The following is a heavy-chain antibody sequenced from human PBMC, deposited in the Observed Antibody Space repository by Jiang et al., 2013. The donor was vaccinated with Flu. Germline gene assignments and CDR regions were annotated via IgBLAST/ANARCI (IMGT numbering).Heavy chain of an antibody. J-gene: IGHJ4*02. V-gene: IGHV4-59*08. CDR1: GDSISSHF. Sequence: LVESGPGLVKPSETLSLTCSVSGDSISSHFWSWIRQSPGKGLEWIGYIYYSGTTNYNPALKSRVTISLDTSKNQFSLTLTSVTAADTAFYYCARHGDWNSGHYYFDYWGQGTLVTVSP. CDR2: IYYSGTT. D-gene: IGHD2-21*02. CDR3: ARHGDWNSGHYYFDY.